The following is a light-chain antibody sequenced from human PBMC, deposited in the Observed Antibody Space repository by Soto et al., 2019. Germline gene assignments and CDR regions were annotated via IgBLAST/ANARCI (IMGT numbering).Light chain of an antibody. CDR2: DAS. CDR3: QEYNSWRGEWT. CDR1: QIINIW. J-gene: IGKJ1*01. V-gene: IGKV1-5*01. Sequence: GDRVTISCRGSQIINIWLAWYQQKAGKAPKLLIYDASTLESGVPSRFSGSGSRTEFTLTISSLQPDDFATYYCQEYNSWRGEWTFGQGTKVDIK.